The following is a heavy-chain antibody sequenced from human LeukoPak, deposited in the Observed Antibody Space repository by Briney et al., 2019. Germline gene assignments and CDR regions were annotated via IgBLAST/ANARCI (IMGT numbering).Heavy chain of an antibody. Sequence: PSQTLSLTCTVSGGSISSGDYFWTWIRQPPGKGLEWVGYIYHNGSTYYNPSLKSRVTISVDTSKNQFSLKLSSVTAADTAVYYCVANPWGSRNWYFDLWGRGTLVTVSS. V-gene: IGHV4-30-2*01. J-gene: IGHJ2*01. CDR3: VANPWGSRNWYFDL. D-gene: IGHD7-27*01. CDR1: GGSISSGDYF. CDR2: IYHNGST.